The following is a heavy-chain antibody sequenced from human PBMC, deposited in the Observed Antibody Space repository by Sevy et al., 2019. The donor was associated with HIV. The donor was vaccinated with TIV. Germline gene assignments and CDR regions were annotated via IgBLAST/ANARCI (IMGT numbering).Heavy chain of an antibody. J-gene: IGHJ3*02. D-gene: IGHD2-15*01. CDR3: VGGSPSSGPAFVI. Sequence: GGSLRLSCAVSGFTFSSYEMNWVRQAPGKGLEWVSYISDSGANIYYADSVKGRFTISRDSAKNSLYLQMNSLRAEDTAYFYGVGGSPSSGPAFVIWGQGTMVTVSS. CDR2: ISDSGANI. CDR1: GFTFSSYE. V-gene: IGHV3-48*03.